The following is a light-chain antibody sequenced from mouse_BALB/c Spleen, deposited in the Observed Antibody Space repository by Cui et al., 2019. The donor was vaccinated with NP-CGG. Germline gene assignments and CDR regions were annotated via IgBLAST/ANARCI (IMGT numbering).Light chain of an antibody. V-gene: IGLV1*01. CDR3: ALWYSNHWV. CDR2: GTN. J-gene: IGLJ1*01. Sequence: QAVVTQESALTTSPGETVTLTCRPSTGAVTTSNYANWVQEKPDHLFTVLIGGTNNRAPGVPARFSGSLIGDKAALTITGAQTEDEAIYFCALWYSNHWVFGGGTKLTVL. CDR1: TGAVTTSNY.